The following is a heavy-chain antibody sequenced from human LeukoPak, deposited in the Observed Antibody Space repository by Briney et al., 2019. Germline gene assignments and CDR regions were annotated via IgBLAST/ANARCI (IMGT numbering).Heavy chain of an antibody. CDR1: GFTFSSYE. CDR3: ARDPYNGNYGDSYYYYMDV. V-gene: IGHV3-48*03. CDR2: INSSGSTV. Sequence: GGSLRLSCAASGFTFSSYEMNWVGQAPGKGLEGVSYINSSGSTVYYADSVKGRFTISRDNAKNSLYLQMNSLRAEDTAIYYCARDPYNGNYGDSYYYYMDVRGKGTTVTISS. D-gene: IGHD1-26*01. J-gene: IGHJ6*03.